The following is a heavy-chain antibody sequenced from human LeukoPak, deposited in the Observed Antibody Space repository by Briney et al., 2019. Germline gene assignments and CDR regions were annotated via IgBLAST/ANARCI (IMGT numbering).Heavy chain of an antibody. Sequence: ASVKVSCKASGYTFTSYGISWVRQAPGQGLEWMGWISAYNGNTNYAQKLQGRVTMTTDTSTSTAYMELRSLRSDDTAVYYCARDLAIVVVPAANGDAFDIXXQGTMVTVSS. CDR2: ISAYNGNT. D-gene: IGHD2-2*01. J-gene: IGHJ3*02. V-gene: IGHV1-18*01. CDR3: ARDLAIVVVPAANGDAFDI. CDR1: GYTFTSYG.